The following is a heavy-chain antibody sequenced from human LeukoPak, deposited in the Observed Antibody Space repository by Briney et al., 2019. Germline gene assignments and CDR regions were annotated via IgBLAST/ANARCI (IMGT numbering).Heavy chain of an antibody. V-gene: IGHV3-7*04. J-gene: IGHJ5*02. CDR1: GFTLSSYW. D-gene: IGHD3-3*01. Sequence: PGGSLRLSCAASGFTLSSYWMSWVRQAPGKGLEWVANIKQDGSEKYYVDSVKGRFTISRDNAKDSLYLQMNSLRAEDTAVYYCARGYDFWSGYWSNWFDPWGQGTLVTVSS. CDR3: ARGYDFWSGYWSNWFDP. CDR2: IKQDGSEK.